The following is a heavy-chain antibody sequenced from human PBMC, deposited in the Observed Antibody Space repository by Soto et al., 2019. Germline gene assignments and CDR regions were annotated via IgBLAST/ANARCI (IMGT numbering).Heavy chain of an antibody. Sequence: KTSETLSLTCTVSGGSISSYYWSWIRQPAGKGLEWIGRIYTSGSTNYNPSLKSRVTMSVDTSKNQFSLQLNSVTPEDTAVYYCARDNRGYSYGKGFDYWGQGTLVTVSS. J-gene: IGHJ4*02. CDR3: ARDNRGYSYGKGFDY. CDR2: IYTSGST. D-gene: IGHD5-18*01. V-gene: IGHV4-4*07. CDR1: GGSISSYY.